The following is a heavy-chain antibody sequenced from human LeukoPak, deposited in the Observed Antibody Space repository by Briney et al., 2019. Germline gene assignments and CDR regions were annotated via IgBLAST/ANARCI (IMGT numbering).Heavy chain of an antibody. J-gene: IGHJ4*02. V-gene: IGHV4-59*01. CDR2: IYYSGST. Sequence: SETLSLTCTVSGGSLSSYYWSWIRQPPGKGLEWIGYIYYSGSTNYNPSLKSRVTISVDTSKNQFSLKLSSVTAADTAVYYCARGFDYDSSGYYYVFDYWGQGTLVTVSS. CDR3: ARGFDYDSSGYYYVFDY. CDR1: GGSLSSYY. D-gene: IGHD3-22*01.